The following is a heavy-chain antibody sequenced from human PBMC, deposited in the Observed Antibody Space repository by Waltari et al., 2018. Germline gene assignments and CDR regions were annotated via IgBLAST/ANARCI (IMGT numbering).Heavy chain of an antibody. CDR2: INPSGGST. CDR1: EYTFASSY. CDR3: ATDTGALWMDV. V-gene: IGHV1-46*01. Sequence: QVPLVQSGAEVKTPGASVNISCKTSEYTFASSYVHWVRQAPGQGLEWMGIINPSGGSTIYAQRFQGRVTMTRDTATSTVYMELSSLKSEDTAVYYCATDTGALWMDVWGQGTTVTVSS. D-gene: IGHD2-21*01. J-gene: IGHJ6*02.